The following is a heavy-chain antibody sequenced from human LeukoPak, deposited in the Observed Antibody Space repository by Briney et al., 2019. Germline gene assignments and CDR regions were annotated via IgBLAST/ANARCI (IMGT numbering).Heavy chain of an antibody. CDR3: ARGRRARLGFDY. CDR2: INHSGST. CDR1: GGSFSGYY. J-gene: IGHJ4*02. D-gene: IGHD1-26*01. V-gene: IGHV4-34*01. Sequence: SETLSLTCAVYGGSFSGYYWSWIRQPPGKGLEWIGEINHSGSTNYNPSLKSRVTISVDTSKNQFSLKLSSVTAADTAVYYCARGRRARLGFDYWGQGTLVTVSS.